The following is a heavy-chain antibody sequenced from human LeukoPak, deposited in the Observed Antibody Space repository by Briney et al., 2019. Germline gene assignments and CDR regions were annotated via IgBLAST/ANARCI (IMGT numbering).Heavy chain of an antibody. J-gene: IGHJ5*02. V-gene: IGHV3-15*01. D-gene: IGHD2-15*01. Sequence: GGSLRLSCAASGFIFSNAWMSWVRQAPGKGLEWVGRIKSKTDGGTTDYAAPVKGRFTISRDDSKNTLYLQMNSLKGEDTALYYCAKLTRGYCDSTACPNWFDPWGRGTLVTVSS. CDR1: GFIFSNAW. CDR2: IKSKTDGGTT. CDR3: AKLTRGYCDSTACPNWFDP.